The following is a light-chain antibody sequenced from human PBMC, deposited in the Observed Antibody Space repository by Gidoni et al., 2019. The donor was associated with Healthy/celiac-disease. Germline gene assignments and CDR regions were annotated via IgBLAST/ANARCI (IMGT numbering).Light chain of an antibody. CDR1: QSISSW. CDR3: QQYNSYSRT. CDR2: KAS. Sequence: DIQMTQSPSTLSASVGDRVTITCRASQSISSWLAWYQQKPGKAPKLLIYKASSLESGVPSRFSGSGSGTEFTLTISSLQPDDFATYYCQQYNSYSRTFGHXTKVEIK. J-gene: IGKJ1*01. V-gene: IGKV1-5*03.